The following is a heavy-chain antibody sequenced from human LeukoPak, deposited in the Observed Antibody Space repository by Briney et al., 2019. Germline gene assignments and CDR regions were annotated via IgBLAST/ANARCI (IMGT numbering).Heavy chain of an antibody. Sequence: PSETLSLTCAVSGDSISYESYYWSWIRQAPGKGPEWIGNIYRGRTRLNPSYTSRVAISVDMSKSQVSLSLTSVTAADTAIYYCAGEGEYGESYSWGQGVLVIVSA. CDR3: AGEGEYGESYS. D-gene: IGHD4-17*01. CDR2: IYRGRT. V-gene: IGHV4-30-2*01. J-gene: IGHJ5*02. CDR1: GDSISYESYY.